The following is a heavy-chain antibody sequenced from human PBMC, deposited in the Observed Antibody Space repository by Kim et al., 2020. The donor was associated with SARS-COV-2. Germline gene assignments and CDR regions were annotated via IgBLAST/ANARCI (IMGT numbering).Heavy chain of an antibody. V-gene: IGHV3-33*01. J-gene: IGHJ4*02. CDR3: AREVRATLYCFDY. Sequence: YADSVKGRFTISRDNSKNTLYLQMNSLRAEDTAVYYCAREVRATLYCFDYWGQGTLVTVSS.